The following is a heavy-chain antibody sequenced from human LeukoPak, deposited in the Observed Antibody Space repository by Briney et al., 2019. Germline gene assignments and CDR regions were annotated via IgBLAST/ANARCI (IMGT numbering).Heavy chain of an antibody. CDR2: ISVYNGNT. CDR3: ARVQVETSYGMDV. CDR1: GYTFTSYG. Sequence: ASVKVSCKASGYTFTSYGISWVRQAPGQGLGWMGWISVYNGNTKYVQKLQGRVTMTTDTSTSTAYMELRSLRSDDTAVYYCARVQVETSYGMDVWGQGTTVTVSS. D-gene: IGHD4-11*01. J-gene: IGHJ6*02. V-gene: IGHV1-18*01.